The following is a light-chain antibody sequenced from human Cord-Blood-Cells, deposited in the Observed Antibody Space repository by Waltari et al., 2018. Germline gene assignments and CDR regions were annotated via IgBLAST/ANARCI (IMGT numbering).Light chain of an antibody. Sequence: QSALTQPASVSGSPGQSITISCTGTSSDVGGYNYVSWYQQHPGKAPKLMIYDVSNRPPGVSNRFSGPKSGNTASLTISGLQAEDEADYYCSSYTSSSTWVFGGGTKLTVL. CDR3: SSYTSSSTWV. CDR1: SSDVGGYNY. CDR2: DVS. J-gene: IGLJ3*02. V-gene: IGLV2-14*03.